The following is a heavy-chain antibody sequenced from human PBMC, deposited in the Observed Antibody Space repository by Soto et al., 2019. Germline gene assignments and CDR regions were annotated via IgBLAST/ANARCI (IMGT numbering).Heavy chain of an antibody. CDR1: SGSIINYY. CDR2: IYYSGST. J-gene: IGHJ3*01. CDR3: ASRLTLATTTGDAFDL. D-gene: IGHD1-26*01. V-gene: IGHV4-59*01. Sequence: QVQLQESGPGLVKPSETLSLTCTVSSGSIINYYWSWIRQPPGKGLEWIGFIYYSGSTNYNSFLKSRVTMSGDMTRQQLSLKLTPVTAADTAVYYCASRLTLATTTGDAFDLWGQGTRVTVSS.